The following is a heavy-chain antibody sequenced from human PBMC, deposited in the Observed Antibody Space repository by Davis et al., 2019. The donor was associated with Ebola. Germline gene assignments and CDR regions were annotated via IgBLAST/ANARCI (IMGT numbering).Heavy chain of an antibody. CDR2: ISYDGSNK. J-gene: IGHJ4*02. Sequence: PGGSLRLSCAASGFTFSSYAMHWVRQAPGKGLEWVAVISYDGSNKYYADSVKGRFTISRDNSKNTLYLQMNSLRAEDTAVYYCARGQDIVATMAGYWGQGTLVTVSS. D-gene: IGHD5-12*01. CDR3: ARGQDIVATMAGY. V-gene: IGHV3-30-3*01. CDR1: GFTFSSYA.